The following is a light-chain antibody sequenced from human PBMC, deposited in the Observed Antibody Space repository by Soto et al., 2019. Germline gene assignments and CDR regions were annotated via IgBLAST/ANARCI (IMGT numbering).Light chain of an antibody. V-gene: IGKV3-20*01. Sequence: EIVLTQSPGTLSLSPGERATLSCRASQRVSSTYLAWDQQKPGQAPSLLIYRASRRATCIPDRFSGSWFGTDFTLTISRLEPEDLALYYCQQYDRSPTTFGGGTKVAIK. CDR3: QQYDRSPTT. J-gene: IGKJ4*01. CDR2: RAS. CDR1: QRVSSTY.